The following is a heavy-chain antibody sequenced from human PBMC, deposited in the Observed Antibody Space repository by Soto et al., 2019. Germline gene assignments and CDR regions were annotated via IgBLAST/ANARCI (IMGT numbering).Heavy chain of an antibody. CDR1: GFTFSGSA. CDR2: IRSKANSYAT. CDR3: NRVGGSWLHDAFDS. Sequence: EVQLVESGGGLVQPGGSLKLSCAASGFTFSGSAMHWVRQASGKGLEWVGRIRSKANSYATAYAASVKGRISISRDDSKNTAYLQMNSLKTEDTAVYYCNRVGGSWLHDAFDSWGQGTMVTVSS. V-gene: IGHV3-73*01. D-gene: IGHD2-15*01. J-gene: IGHJ3*02.